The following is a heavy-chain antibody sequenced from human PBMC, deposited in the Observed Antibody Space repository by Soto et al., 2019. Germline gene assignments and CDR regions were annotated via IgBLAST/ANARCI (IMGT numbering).Heavy chain of an antibody. CDR3: ARDRAAGGPQRYYYGMDV. Sequence: SLRRSWAASGFTFSSYCMRWVRQAPGEGLEWGAVIWYDGSNKYYADSVKGRFTTSRDNSQNTLYLQMNSLTAEDTAVYYCARDRAAGGPQRYYYGMDVWGQGTTVTVSS. V-gene: IGHV3-33*08. D-gene: IGHD2-15*01. CDR2: IWYDGSNK. J-gene: IGHJ6*02. CDR1: GFTFSSYC.